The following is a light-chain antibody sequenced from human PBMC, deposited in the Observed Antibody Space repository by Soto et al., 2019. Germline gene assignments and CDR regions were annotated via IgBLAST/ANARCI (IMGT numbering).Light chain of an antibody. Sequence: DFQMTQSPSSLSASVGDRVTITCRARQGMNNHLAWFQQKPGKVPKVLIYAASTLQSGVPSRFSGSGSGTDFTLTISRLQPEDVATYYCQNYNSAPPAGTFGGGTKVEIK. V-gene: IGKV1-27*01. CDR3: QNYNSAPPAGT. CDR1: QGMNNH. J-gene: IGKJ4*01. CDR2: AAS.